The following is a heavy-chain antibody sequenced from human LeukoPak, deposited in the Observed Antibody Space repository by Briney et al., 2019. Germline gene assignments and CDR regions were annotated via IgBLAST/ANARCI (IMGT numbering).Heavy chain of an antibody. D-gene: IGHD1-7*01. Sequence: ASVKVFCKASGYTFTSYGISWVRQAPGQGLEWMGWISAYNGNTNYAQKLQGRVTMTTDTSTSTAYMELRSLRSDDTAVYYCARDLRNWNYLRDYYGMDVWGQGTTVTVSS. V-gene: IGHV1-18*01. CDR2: ISAYNGNT. J-gene: IGHJ6*02. CDR1: GYTFTSYG. CDR3: ARDLRNWNYLRDYYGMDV.